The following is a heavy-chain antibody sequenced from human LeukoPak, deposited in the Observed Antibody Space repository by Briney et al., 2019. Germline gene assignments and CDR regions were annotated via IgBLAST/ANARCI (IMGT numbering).Heavy chain of an antibody. Sequence: GGSLRLSCAASGFTFSSYAMHWVRQAPGKGLEWVSSISSSSSYIYYADSVKGRFTISRDNAKNSLYLQMNSLRAEDTAVYYCAREIAVAGTAWFDPWGQGTLVTVSS. CDR2: ISSSSSYI. D-gene: IGHD6-19*01. J-gene: IGHJ5*02. CDR3: AREIAVAGTAWFDP. CDR1: GFTFSSYA. V-gene: IGHV3-21*01.